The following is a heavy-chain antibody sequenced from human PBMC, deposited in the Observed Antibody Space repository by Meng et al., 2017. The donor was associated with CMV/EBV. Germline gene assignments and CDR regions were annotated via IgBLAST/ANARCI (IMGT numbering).Heavy chain of an antibody. CDR2: FSGSGGST. D-gene: IGHD1-26*01. CDR1: GFTFSSYW. J-gene: IGHJ4*02. Sequence: GESLKISCAASGFTFSSYWMHWVRQAPGKGLVWVSAFSGSGGSTYYADSVKGRFTISRDKSKNTLYLQMNSLTVEDTALYYCARVGDLAHYFDYWGQGTLVTVSS. CDR3: ARVGDLAHYFDY. V-gene: IGHV3-23*01.